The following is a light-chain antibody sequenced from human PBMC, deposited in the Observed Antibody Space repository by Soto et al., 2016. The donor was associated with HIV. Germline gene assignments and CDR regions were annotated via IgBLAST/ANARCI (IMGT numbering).Light chain of an antibody. J-gene: IGKJ2*01. V-gene: IGKV1-39*01. CDR1: QNINSY. Sequence: DIQMTQSPSSLSASVGDRVTITCRASQNINSYLNWYQEKPGKAPKVLIYAASSLQSGVPSRFSGSGSGTDFTHTISSLQPEDFATYYCQQSYSTPYTLGQGTKLEI. CDR2: AAS. CDR3: QQSYSTPYT.